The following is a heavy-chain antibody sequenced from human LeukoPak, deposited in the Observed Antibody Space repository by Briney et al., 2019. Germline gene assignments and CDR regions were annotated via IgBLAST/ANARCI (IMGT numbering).Heavy chain of an antibody. J-gene: IGHJ4*02. CDR1: GFTFSSSW. V-gene: IGHV3-74*01. D-gene: IGHD2-2*01. CDR2: IKTDGSTK. Sequence: GGSLRLSCAVSGFTFSSSWMHWVRQAPGKGLVWVSDIKTDGSTKAYADSVKGRFTLSTDNAKNTLYLQMNSLRAEDTGVYYCARGDQQLPRSTPDYWGQGTLVTVSS. CDR3: ARGDQQLPRSTPDY.